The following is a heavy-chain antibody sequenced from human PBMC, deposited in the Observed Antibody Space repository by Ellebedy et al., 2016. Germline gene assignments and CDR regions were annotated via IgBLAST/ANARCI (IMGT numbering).Heavy chain of an antibody. CDR3: AMLPAILGVMNTDS. CDR2: ISSSSSYI. D-gene: IGHD3-3*01. CDR1: GFTFSSYS. Sequence: GGSLRLSXAASGFTFSSYSMNWVRQAPGKGLEWVSSISSSSSYIYYADSVKGRFTISRDNAKNSLYLQMNSLRAEDTAVYYCAMLPAILGVMNTDSWGQGTLVTVSS. V-gene: IGHV3-21*04. J-gene: IGHJ4*02.